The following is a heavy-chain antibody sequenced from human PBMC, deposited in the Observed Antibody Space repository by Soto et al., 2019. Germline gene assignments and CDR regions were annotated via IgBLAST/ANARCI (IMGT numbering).Heavy chain of an antibody. J-gene: IGHJ3*01. CDR1: GFTFSSND. V-gene: IGHV3-53*01. CDR2: IYSGGST. Sequence: EVQLVESGGGLIQPGGSLRLSCAASGFTFSSNDMNWVRQAPGKGLEWVSLIYSGGSTYYADSVKGRFTISRDNSKNTMYLQTSSLRAVDTAVYYCATRPLLPGAPWGQGTMVTVSS. CDR3: ATRPLLPGAP. D-gene: IGHD3-22*01.